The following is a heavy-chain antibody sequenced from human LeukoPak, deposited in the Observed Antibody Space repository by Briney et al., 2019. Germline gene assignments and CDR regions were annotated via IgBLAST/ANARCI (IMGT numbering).Heavy chain of an antibody. Sequence: SETLSLTCAVYGGSFSGYYWSWIRQPPGKGLEWIGEINHSGSTNYNPSLKSRVTISVDTSKNQFSLKLSSVTAADTAVYYCARGRPLGWWWGYMDVWGKGTTVTVSS. J-gene: IGHJ6*03. V-gene: IGHV4-34*01. CDR3: ARGRPLGWWWGYMDV. CDR1: GGSFSGYY. CDR2: INHSGST. D-gene: IGHD2-21*01.